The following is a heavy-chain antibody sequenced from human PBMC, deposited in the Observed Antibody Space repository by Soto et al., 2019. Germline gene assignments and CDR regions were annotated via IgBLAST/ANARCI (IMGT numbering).Heavy chain of an antibody. CDR3: ARDPSPPTVTFNWFDP. J-gene: IGHJ5*02. CDR1: GFTFSSYG. Sequence: QVQLVESGGGVVQPGRSLRLSCAASGFTFSSYGMHWVRQAPGKGLEWVAVIWYDGSNKYYADSVKGRFNISRDNSKNTLYLQMNSLRAEDTAVYYCARDPSPPTVTFNWFDPWGQGTLVTVSS. V-gene: IGHV3-33*01. CDR2: IWYDGSNK. D-gene: IGHD4-4*01.